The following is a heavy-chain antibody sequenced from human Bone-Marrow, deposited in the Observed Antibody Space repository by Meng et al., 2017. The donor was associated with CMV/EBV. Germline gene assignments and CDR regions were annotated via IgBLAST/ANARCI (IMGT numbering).Heavy chain of an antibody. J-gene: IGHJ6*02. CDR3: AMWYYYGMDV. D-gene: IGHD2-21*01. Sequence: SETLSLTCTVSGGSVSSGSYYWSWIRQPPGKGLEWIGYIYYSGSTNYNPSLKSRVTISVDTSKNQFSLKLSSVTAADTAVYYCAMWYYYGMDVWGQGTTVTVSS. CDR2: IYYSGST. V-gene: IGHV4-61*01. CDR1: GGSVSSGSYY.